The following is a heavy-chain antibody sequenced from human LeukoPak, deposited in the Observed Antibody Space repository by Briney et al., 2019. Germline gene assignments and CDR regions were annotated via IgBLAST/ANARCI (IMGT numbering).Heavy chain of an antibody. V-gene: IGHV4-34*01. J-gene: IGHJ5*02. CDR1: GGSFSGYY. CDR2: INHSGST. D-gene: IGHD6-13*01. Sequence: SETLSLTCAVYGGSFSGYYWSWIRQPPGKGLEWIGEINHSGSTNYNPSLKSRVTISVDTSKNQFSLKLSSVAAADTAVYYCARAAAGTLIDPWGQGTLVTVSS. CDR3: ARAAAGTLIDP.